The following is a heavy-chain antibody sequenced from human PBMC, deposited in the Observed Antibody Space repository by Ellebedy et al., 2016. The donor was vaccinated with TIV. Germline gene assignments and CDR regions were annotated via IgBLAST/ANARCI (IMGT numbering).Heavy chain of an antibody. D-gene: IGHD4-17*01. J-gene: IGHJ6*03. CDR1: GYTFSSYY. CDR2: INPSGGSP. V-gene: IGHV1-46*01. CDR3: ARGVRYYYMDV. Sequence: AASVKVSCKASGYTFSSYYMHWVRQAPGQGLEWMGVINPSGGSPSYAQKFQGRVTVTRDASTSTVYMELSSLRSEDTAVYYCARGVRYYYMDVWGKGTTVTVSS.